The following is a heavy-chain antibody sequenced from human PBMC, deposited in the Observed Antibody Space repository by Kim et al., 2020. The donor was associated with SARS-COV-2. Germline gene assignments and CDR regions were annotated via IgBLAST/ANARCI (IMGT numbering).Heavy chain of an antibody. Sequence: GGSLRLSCAASGFTFSSYGMHWVRQAPGKGLEWVAVISYDGSNKYYADSVKGRFTISRDNSKNTLYLQMNSLRAEDTAVYYCAKELGGMYRLLPLDYWGQGTLVTVSS. CDR3: AKELGGMYRLLPLDY. CDR2: ISYDGSNK. J-gene: IGHJ4*02. V-gene: IGHV3-30*18. D-gene: IGHD2-2*01. CDR1: GFTFSSYG.